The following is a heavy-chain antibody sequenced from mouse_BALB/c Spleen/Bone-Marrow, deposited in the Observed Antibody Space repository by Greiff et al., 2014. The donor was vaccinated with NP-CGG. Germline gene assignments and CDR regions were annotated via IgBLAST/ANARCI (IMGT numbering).Heavy chain of an antibody. CDR1: GFTFTDYY. CDR3: ARDISCYFDA. V-gene: IGHV7-3*02. Sequence: EVMLVESGGGLVQPGGSLRLSCATSGFTFTDYYMSWVRQPPGKALEWLGFIRNKANGYTTEYSASVKGRFTISRDNSQSILYLQMNTLRAEDSATYYCARDISCYFDAWGAGTTVTVSS. CDR2: IRNKANGYTT. J-gene: IGHJ1*01.